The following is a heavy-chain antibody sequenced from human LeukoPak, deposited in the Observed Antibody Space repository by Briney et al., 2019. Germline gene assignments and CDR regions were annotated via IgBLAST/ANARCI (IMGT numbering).Heavy chain of an antibody. CDR1: GFTFSNYW. CDR2: INSDGRST. CDR3: ARGVGNFRYYFDY. D-gene: IGHD2/OR15-2a*01. J-gene: IGHJ4*02. Sequence: GGSLRLSCAASGFTFSNYWMHWVRQAPGKGLVWVSRINSDGRSTNYADSVKGRFTISRDNAKNTLYLQMNSLRAEDTAVYYCARGVGNFRYYFDYWGQGTLVTVSS. V-gene: IGHV3-74*01.